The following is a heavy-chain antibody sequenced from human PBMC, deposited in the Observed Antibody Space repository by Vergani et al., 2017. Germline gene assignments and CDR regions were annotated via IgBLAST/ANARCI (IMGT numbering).Heavy chain of an antibody. J-gene: IGHJ6*02. CDR1: GGSISSGSYY. CDR2: IYTSGST. Sequence: QVQLQESGPGLVKPSQTLSLTCTVSGGSISSGSYYWSWIRQPAGKGLEWIGRIYTSGSTNYNPSLKSRVTISVDNSKNTLYLQMNSLRAEDTAVYYCAKGGYSRGWPYYYGMDVWGQGTTVTVSS. CDR3: AKGGYSRGWPYYYGMDV. V-gene: IGHV4-61*02. D-gene: IGHD6-19*01.